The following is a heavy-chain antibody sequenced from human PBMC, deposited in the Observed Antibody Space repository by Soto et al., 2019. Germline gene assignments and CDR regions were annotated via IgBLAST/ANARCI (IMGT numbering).Heavy chain of an antibody. V-gene: IGHV3-30-3*01. CDR1: GFTFSSYA. D-gene: IGHD4-4*01. CDR2: ISYDGSNK. Sequence: LRLSCAASGFTFSSYAMHWVRQAPGKGLEWVAVISYDGSNKYYADSVKGRFTISRDNSKNTLYLQMNSLRAEDTAVYYCARVPPYSAYYFDYWGQGTLVTVSS. CDR3: ARVPPYSAYYFDY. J-gene: IGHJ4*02.